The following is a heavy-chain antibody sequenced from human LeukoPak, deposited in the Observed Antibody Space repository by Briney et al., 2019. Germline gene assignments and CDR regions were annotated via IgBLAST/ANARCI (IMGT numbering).Heavy chain of an antibody. Sequence: PSETLSLTCTVSGGSISSSSYYWGWIRQPPGKGLEWIGSIYYSGSTYYNPSLKSRVTISVDTSKNQFSLKLSSVTAADTAVYYWARVTMFGENPNCFAPWGQETRVTVP. V-gene: IGHV4-39*01. D-gene: IGHD3-10*02. CDR2: IYYSGST. J-gene: IGHJ5*02. CDR3: ARVTMFGENPNCFAP. CDR1: GGSISSSSYY.